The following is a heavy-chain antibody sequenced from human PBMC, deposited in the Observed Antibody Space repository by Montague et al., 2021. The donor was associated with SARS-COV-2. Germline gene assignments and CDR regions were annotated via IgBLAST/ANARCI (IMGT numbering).Heavy chain of an antibody. J-gene: IGHJ4*02. CDR3: ARVSPRWRNLDPYFDY. Sequence: SETLSLTCIVSGGFISSYYCSWIRHRPWKGLDWIGYIYYSGCTNSNPSPNSRVTISVDTSKNQFSLKLSSVTAADTAVYYCARVSPRWRNLDPYFDYWGQGTMVTVSS. V-gene: IGHV4-59*01. CDR2: IYYSGCT. CDR1: GGFISSYY. D-gene: IGHD5-24*01.